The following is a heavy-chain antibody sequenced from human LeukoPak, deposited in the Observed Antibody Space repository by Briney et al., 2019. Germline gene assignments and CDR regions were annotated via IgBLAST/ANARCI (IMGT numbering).Heavy chain of an antibody. CDR1: GGSFSGYY. J-gene: IGHJ4*02. CDR2: INHSGST. D-gene: IGHD3-9*01. Sequence: SETLSLTCAVYGGSFSGYYWSWIRQPPGKWLEWIGEINHSGSTNYNPSLKSRVTISVDTSKNQFSLKLSSVTAADTAVYYCARGGVRYLDWLLPYFDYWGQGTLVTVSS. V-gene: IGHV4-34*01. CDR3: ARGGVRYLDWLLPYFDY.